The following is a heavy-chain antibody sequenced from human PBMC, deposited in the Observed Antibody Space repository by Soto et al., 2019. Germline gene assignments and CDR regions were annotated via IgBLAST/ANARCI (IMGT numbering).Heavy chain of an antibody. CDR1: GFTFYDYT. CDR2: ISWDGGST. J-gene: IGHJ6*02. Sequence: GSLRLSCAASGFTFYDYTMHWVRQAPGKGLEWVSLISWDGGSTYYADSVKGRFTISRDNSKNSLYLQMNSLRTEDTALYYCAKDTDYYYGMDAWGQGTTVTVSS. CDR3: AKDTDYYYGMDA. V-gene: IGHV3-43*01.